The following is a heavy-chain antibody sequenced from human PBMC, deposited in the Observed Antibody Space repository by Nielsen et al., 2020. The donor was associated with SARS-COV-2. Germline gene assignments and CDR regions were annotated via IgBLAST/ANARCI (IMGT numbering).Heavy chain of an antibody. CDR2: IWYDGSNK. V-gene: IGHV3-33*01. CDR1: GYLFSGYG. J-gene: IGHJ4*02. Sequence: GGSLRLSCAASGYLFSGYGMHWVRQAPGKGLEWVALIWYDGSNKYYADSVKGRFTISKDNSKNTVYLQMNSLRVEDTAVYYCAGDRNYDRTQDYWGQGTLVTVSS. CDR3: AGDRNYDRTQDY. D-gene: IGHD3-22*01.